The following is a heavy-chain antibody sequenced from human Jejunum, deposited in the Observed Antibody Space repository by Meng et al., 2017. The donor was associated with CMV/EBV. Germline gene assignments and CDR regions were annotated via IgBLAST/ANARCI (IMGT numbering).Heavy chain of an antibody. CDR1: GFTFSTYW. CDR2: IKQDGSEK. CDR3: ARNARGSGY. J-gene: IGHJ4*02. V-gene: IGHV3-7*01. Sequence: SCASSGFTFSTYWMTWVRQAPGKGLEWVVNIKQDGSEKYYVDSVKGRFTISRDNAKNSLFLQMNSLRAEDTAMYYCARNARGSGYWGQGTLVTVSS. D-gene: IGHD3-10*01.